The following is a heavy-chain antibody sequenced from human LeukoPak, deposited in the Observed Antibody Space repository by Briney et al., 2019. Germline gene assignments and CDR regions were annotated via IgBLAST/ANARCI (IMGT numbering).Heavy chain of an antibody. D-gene: IGHD2/OR15-2a*01. CDR3: ARHVGENSYYGMDV. Sequence: SETLSLTCTVSGGSISTTGYYWAWIRQPPGKGLQWIASIYYSGSTYYNSSLKSRVTISVDTSKNQFSLKLSSVTAADTAVYYCARHVGENSYYGMDVWGQGTTVTVSS. CDR2: IYYSGST. V-gene: IGHV4-39*01. CDR1: GGSISTTGYY. J-gene: IGHJ6*02.